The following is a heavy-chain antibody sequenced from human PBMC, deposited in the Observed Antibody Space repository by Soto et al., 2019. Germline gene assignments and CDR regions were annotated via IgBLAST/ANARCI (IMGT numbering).Heavy chain of an antibody. V-gene: IGHV1-2*04. J-gene: IGHJ6*03. CDR1: GYTFTGYY. CDR3: AREGGARITIFGGYYYMDV. D-gene: IGHD3-3*01. CDR2: INPNSGGT. Sequence: ASVKVSCKASGYTFTGYYMHWVRQAPGQGLEWMGWINPNSGGTNYAQKFQGWVTMTRDTSISTAYMELSSLRSDDTAVYYCAREGGARITIFGGYYYMDVWGKGTTVTVSS.